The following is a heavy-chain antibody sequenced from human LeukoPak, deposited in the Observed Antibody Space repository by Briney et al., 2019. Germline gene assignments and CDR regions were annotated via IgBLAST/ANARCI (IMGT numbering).Heavy chain of an antibody. Sequence: GGSLRLSCAASGFTFSNAWMSWVRPAPGKGLEWVSSIGSDNKPHYSESVKGRFAISRDNSKSMLFLQLNSLRAEDTALYYCARDPHYYGAMDVWGQGTTVNVSS. D-gene: IGHD3-10*01. J-gene: IGHJ6*02. CDR3: ARDPHYYGAMDV. CDR1: GFTFSNAW. V-gene: IGHV3-53*01. CDR2: IGSDNKP.